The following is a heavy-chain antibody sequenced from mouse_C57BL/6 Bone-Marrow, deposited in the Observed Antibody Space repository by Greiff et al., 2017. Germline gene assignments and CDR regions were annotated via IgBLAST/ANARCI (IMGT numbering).Heavy chain of an antibody. CDR3: AKGYSSWFAY. CDR1: GFTFSDYG. D-gene: IGHD2-12*01. CDR2: ISSGSSTI. Sequence: VQLKESGGGLVKPGGSLKLSCAASGFTFSDYGMHWVRQAPEKGLEWVAYISSGSSTIYYADTVKGRFTISRDNAKNTLFLQRTSLRSEDTAMYYCAKGYSSWFAYWGQGTLVTVSA. J-gene: IGHJ3*01. V-gene: IGHV5-17*01.